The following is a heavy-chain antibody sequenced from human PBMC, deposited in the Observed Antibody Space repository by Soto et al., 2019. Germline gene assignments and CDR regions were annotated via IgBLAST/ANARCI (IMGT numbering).Heavy chain of an antibody. J-gene: IGHJ4*02. V-gene: IGHV3-30*03. Sequence: QVQLVESGGGVVQPGRSLRLSCAASGFHFSSFAMHWVRQAPGKGLEGVAVISYDGSNKYYADSVRGRFTISRENSKNAGYLQMNSRRAEDTSMYYGARFWSQGIAGADLRYWGQGTLVTVSS. CDR1: GFHFSSFA. D-gene: IGHD6-19*01. CDR2: ISYDGSNK. CDR3: ARFWSQGIAGADLRY.